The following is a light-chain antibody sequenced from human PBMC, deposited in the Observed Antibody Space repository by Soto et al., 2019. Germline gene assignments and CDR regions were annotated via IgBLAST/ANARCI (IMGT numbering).Light chain of an antibody. V-gene: IGKV2-28*01. CDR3: MQALQTLGT. CDR1: QSLLHSNGYDY. Sequence: DIVMTQSPLSLPVTPGEPASISCRSSQSLLHSNGYDYLYWYLQKPGQSPQLLIYLGSNRASGVPDRFSGSGSGTDFTLNISRVEAEDVGVYYCMQALQTLGTFGGGTKVEIK. J-gene: IGKJ4*01. CDR2: LGS.